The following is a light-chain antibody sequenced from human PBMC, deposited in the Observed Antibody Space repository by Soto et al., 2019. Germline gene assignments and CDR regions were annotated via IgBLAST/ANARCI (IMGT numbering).Light chain of an antibody. CDR1: QSVRDN. V-gene: IGKV3-15*01. CDR3: QHYNFWPHC. Sequence: EILLTQSPGALAVSPGEVATLSCRASQSVRDNLAWYQQKPGQAPRLLIYRASIRATGVPARFSGSGSGTEFTLTISGLQAEDVSIYFCQHYNFWPHCFGQGTKVEIK. J-gene: IGKJ2*03. CDR2: RAS.